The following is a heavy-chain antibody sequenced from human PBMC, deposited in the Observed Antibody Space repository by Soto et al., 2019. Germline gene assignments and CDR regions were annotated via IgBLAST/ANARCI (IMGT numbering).Heavy chain of an antibody. CDR3: AKSVRPSKSHYYDSSGLYFQH. D-gene: IGHD3-22*01. CDR2: ISYDGSNK. CDR1: GFTFSSYG. V-gene: IGHV3-30*18. J-gene: IGHJ1*01. Sequence: PGGSLRLSCAASGFTFSSYGMHWVRQAPGKGLEWVAVISYDGSNKYYADSVKGRFTISRDNSKNTLYPQMNSLRAEDTAVYYCAKSVRPSKSHYYDSSGLYFQHWGQGTLVTVSS.